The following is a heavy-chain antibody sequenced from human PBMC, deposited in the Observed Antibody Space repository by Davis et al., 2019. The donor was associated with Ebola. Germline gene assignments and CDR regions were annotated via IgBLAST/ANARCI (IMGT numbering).Heavy chain of an antibody. J-gene: IGHJ4*02. CDR2: ISSDAVNE. CDR1: GFGFSSHS. V-gene: IGHV3-30*03. Sequence: PGGSLRLSCAASGFGFSSHSMHWVRQAPGKGLEWVAVISSDAVNEYYGDSVKGRFTISRDNTRNPLNLEMRRLREDDTALYYCATDGAGPEYYFDSWGQGTLVTVSS. CDR3: ATDGAGPEYYFDS. D-gene: IGHD1-14*01.